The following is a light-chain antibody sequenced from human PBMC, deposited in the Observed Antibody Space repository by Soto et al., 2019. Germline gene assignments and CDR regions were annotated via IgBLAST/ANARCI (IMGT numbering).Light chain of an antibody. CDR2: GAS. Sequence: EIVLTQSPGTLSVSPGDIVTLSFRASQSIIINLAWYQHKPGQAPRLLIHGASTRATGIPARISGSGSGTEFTLTISSLQSEDFAVYYCQQFRNWPWTFGQGTKVDIK. V-gene: IGKV3D-15*01. CDR1: QSIIIN. J-gene: IGKJ1*01. CDR3: QQFRNWPWT.